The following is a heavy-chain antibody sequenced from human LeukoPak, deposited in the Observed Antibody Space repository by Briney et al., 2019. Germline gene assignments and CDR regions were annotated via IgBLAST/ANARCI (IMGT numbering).Heavy chain of an antibody. V-gene: IGHV3-33*01. CDR3: AREVEGAAAGPGVFDY. J-gene: IGHJ4*02. D-gene: IGHD6-13*01. CDR2: IWYDGSNK. CDR1: GFXFSSYG. Sequence: GRSLRLSCAASGFXFSSYGMHWVRQAPGKGLEWVAVIWYDGSNKYYADSVKGRFTISRDNSKNTLYLQMNSLRAEDTAVYYCAREVEGAAAGPGVFDYWGQGTLVTVSS.